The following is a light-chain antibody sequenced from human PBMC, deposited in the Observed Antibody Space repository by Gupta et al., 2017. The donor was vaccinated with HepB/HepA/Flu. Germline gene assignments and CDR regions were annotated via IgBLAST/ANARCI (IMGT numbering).Light chain of an antibody. CDR2: DAS. J-gene: IGKJ4*01. CDR1: QGISSA. Sequence: AIQLTQSPSSLSASVGDRVTITCRASQGISSALAWYQQKPGKPPKLLIFDASSLESEVPSRFSGSGSGTDFTLTISSLQPEDFATYYCQQFYNGVTFGGGTKVEIK. V-gene: IGKV1D-13*01. CDR3: QQFYNGVT.